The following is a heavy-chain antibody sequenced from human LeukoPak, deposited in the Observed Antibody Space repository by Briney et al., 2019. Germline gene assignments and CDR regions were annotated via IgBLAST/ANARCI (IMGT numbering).Heavy chain of an antibody. CDR2: IYYSGST. CDR3: ARDRVSYDSSGLDAFDI. V-gene: IGHV4-59*01. CDR1: GGSISSYY. D-gene: IGHD3-22*01. Sequence: SETLSLTCTVSGGSISSYYWSWIRQPPGKGLEWIGYIYYSGSTNYNPSLKSRVTISVDTSKNQFSLKLSSVTAVDTAVYYCARDRVSYDSSGLDAFDIWGQGTMVTVSS. J-gene: IGHJ3*02.